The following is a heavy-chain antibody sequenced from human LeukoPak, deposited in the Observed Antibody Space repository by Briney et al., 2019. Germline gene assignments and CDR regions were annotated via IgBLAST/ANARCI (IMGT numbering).Heavy chain of an antibody. Sequence: GGSLRLSCAASGFTFSSYAMSWVRQAPGKGLECISGFSGSGGSTYYADSVKGRFTISRDNSKNTLYLQMNSLRAEDTAVYYCARRSGIAVAGAFDYWGQGTLVTVSS. V-gene: IGHV3-23*01. CDR2: FSGSGGST. CDR3: ARRSGIAVAGAFDY. J-gene: IGHJ4*02. CDR1: GFTFSSYA. D-gene: IGHD6-19*01.